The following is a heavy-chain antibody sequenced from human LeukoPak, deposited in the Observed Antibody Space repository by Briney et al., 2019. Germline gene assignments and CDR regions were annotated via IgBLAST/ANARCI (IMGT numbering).Heavy chain of an antibody. D-gene: IGHD2-21*02. CDR2: IYHSGST. J-gene: IGHJ4*02. V-gene: IGHV4-39*07. CDR1: GGSISSSSYY. Sequence: SETLSLTCTVSGGSISSSSYYWGWIRQPPGKGLEWIGSIYHSGSTYYNPSLKSRVTISVDMSKNQFSLKLSSVTAADTAVYYCARALLRGCGGDCYTYYFDYWGQGTLVTVSS. CDR3: ARALLRGCGGDCYTYYFDY.